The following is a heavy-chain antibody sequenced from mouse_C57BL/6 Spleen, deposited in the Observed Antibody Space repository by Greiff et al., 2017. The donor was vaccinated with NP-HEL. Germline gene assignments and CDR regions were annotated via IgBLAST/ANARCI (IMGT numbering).Heavy chain of an antibody. J-gene: IGHJ1*03. CDR1: GYTFTSYW. Sequence: EVQLQQSGTVLARPGASVKMSCKTSGYTFTSYWMHWVKQRPGQGLEWIGAIYPGNSDTSYNQKFKGKAKLTAVTSASPAYMELSSLTNEDAAVYYCTRFGKYDYDVGDFDVWGTGTTVTVSS. CDR2: IYPGNSDT. D-gene: IGHD2-4*01. V-gene: IGHV1-5*01. CDR3: TRFGKYDYDVGDFDV.